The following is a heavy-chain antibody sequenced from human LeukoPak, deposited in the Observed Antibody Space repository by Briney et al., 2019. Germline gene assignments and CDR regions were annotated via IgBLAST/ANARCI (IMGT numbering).Heavy chain of an antibody. V-gene: IGHV3-23*01. J-gene: IGHJ4*02. D-gene: IGHD2-8*01. CDR3: AKEQRIRHCSEGVCMEGYYFDY. CDR2: LSRGGGTT. CDR1: GFTFGHYW. Sequence: GGSLRLSCVVSGFTFGHYWMSWVRQAPGQGLEWVSGLSRGGGTTNYADSVKGRFTISRDKSKNMVLLQMNSLRPEDTAVYYCAKEQRIRHCSEGVCMEGYYFDYWGQGSLVTVSS.